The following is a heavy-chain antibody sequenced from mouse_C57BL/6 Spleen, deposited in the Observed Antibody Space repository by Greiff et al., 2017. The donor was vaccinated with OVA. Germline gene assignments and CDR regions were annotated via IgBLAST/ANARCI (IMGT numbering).Heavy chain of an antibody. Sequence: DVQLQESGAELVRPGASVKLSCTASGFNIKDYYMHWVKQRPEQGLEWIGRIDPEDGDTEYAPKFQGKATMTADTSSNTAYLQLSSLTSEDTAVYYCTTCPSITTVVASDAYWGQGTLVTVSA. J-gene: IGHJ3*01. CDR3: TTCPSITTVVASDAY. CDR2: IDPEDGDT. D-gene: IGHD1-1*01. V-gene: IGHV14-1*01. CDR1: GFNIKDYY.